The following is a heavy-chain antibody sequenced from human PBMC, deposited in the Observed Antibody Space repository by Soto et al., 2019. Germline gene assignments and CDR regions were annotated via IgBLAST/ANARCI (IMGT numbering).Heavy chain of an antibody. J-gene: IGHJ4*02. V-gene: IGHV1-18*01. CDR2: ITGYNGNT. D-gene: IGHD3-22*01. CDR1: GYTFTSYV. Sequence: QVQLVQSGAEVKEPGASVKVSCQASGYTFTSYVITWVRQAPGQGLEWVGWITGYNGNTNHAQRLQDRVTLTTDTSTNPAYMEMRSLRSDDPAVYYCARDRGYYDYWGQGTLVTVAS. CDR3: ARDRGYYDY.